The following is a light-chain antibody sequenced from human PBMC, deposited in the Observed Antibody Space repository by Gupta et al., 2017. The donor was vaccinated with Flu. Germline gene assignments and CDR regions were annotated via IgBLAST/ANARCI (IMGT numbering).Light chain of an antibody. V-gene: IGKV2-30*02. CDR2: KGS. Sequence: VTPGQAAAIACSSSKSLGHTDGNTYLNWFQQRPGQSPRRLIYKGSNRDSGVPDRFSGSGSGTDFTLNISSVEAEDVAIYYCRQGKHWHWTFGQGTKVEIK. CDR1: KSLGHTDGNTY. CDR3: RQGKHWHWT. J-gene: IGKJ1*01.